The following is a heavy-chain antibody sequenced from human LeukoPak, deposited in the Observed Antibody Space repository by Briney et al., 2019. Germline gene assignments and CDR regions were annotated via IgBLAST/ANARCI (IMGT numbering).Heavy chain of an antibody. D-gene: IGHD1-14*01. CDR1: VDSIRSSCFC. V-gene: IGHV4-39*01. Sequence: PSETLSLTCTLSVDSIRSSCFCWGWIRQAPGRGLECVGVICDTGNTYYNPSLKSRVTISVDTSKNQFSLRVTSVTAADTALYYCARHKSGIDWFDPWGQGTLVTVSS. J-gene: IGHJ5*02. CDR3: ARHKSGIDWFDP. CDR2: ICDTGNT.